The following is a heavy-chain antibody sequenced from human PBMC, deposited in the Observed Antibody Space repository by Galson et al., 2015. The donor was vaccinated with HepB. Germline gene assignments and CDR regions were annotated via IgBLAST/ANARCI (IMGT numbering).Heavy chain of an antibody. V-gene: IGHV3-30*18. D-gene: IGHD6-6*01. CDR1: GFTFSSYS. CDR2: ISYDGSNK. CDR3: AKLWYSSSSEGLDY. J-gene: IGHJ4*02. Sequence: SLRLSCAASGFTFSSYSMNWVRQAPGKGLEWVAVISYDGSNKYYADSVKGRFTISRDNSKNTLYLRMNSLRAEDTAVYYCAKLWYSSSSEGLDYWGQGTLVTVSS.